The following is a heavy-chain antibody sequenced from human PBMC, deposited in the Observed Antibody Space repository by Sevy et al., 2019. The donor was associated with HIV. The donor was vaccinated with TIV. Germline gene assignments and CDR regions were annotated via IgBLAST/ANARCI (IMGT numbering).Heavy chain of an antibody. CDR1: GFTFSNAW. Sequence: GGSLRLSCAASGFTFSNAWMSWVRQAPGKGLEWVGRIKSKTDGGTTDYAAPVKGRFTISRDDSKNTLYLQMNSLKTEDTAVYYCTTHGPYGSGSYYTPWFDYWGQGTLVTVSS. V-gene: IGHV3-15*01. CDR2: IKSKTDGGTT. CDR3: TTHGPYGSGSYYTPWFDY. J-gene: IGHJ4*02. D-gene: IGHD3-10*01.